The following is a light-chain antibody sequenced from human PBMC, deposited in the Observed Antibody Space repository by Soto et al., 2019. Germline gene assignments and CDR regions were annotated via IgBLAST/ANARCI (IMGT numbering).Light chain of an antibody. CDR3: QRRSNSPSGPSP. CDR1: QSVSNS. CDR2: DAS. Sequence: ENVLKNSPATLSVYPGERATLSCRATQSVSNSLAWFQQKPGQAPRLLIYDASNRATGIPARFSVSGSGTDITLTISSLEPEDFAVYYCQRRSNSPSGPSPFGQGTLLEIK. V-gene: IGKV3-11*01. J-gene: IGKJ5*01.